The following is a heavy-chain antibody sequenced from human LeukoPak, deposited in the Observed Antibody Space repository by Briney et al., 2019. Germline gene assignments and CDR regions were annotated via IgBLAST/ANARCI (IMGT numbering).Heavy chain of an antibody. V-gene: IGHV3-23*01. J-gene: IGHJ4*02. CDR1: GFTFGRSA. CDR2: ISSPGNA. Sequence: GGSLRLSCEASGFTFGRSAMTWVRQTPGKGLEWFSSISSPGNAYYADSVKGRFTISRDNSKNLVNLQMNSLRAEDTAIYYCVKGRMSEDGLDFWGQGSLVTVSS. CDR3: VKGRMSEDGLDF. D-gene: IGHD5-24*01.